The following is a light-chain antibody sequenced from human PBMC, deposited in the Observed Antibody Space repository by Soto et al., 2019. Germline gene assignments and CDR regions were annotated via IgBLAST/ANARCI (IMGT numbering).Light chain of an antibody. J-gene: IGLJ2*01. CDR2: SNN. Sequence: QSVLTHPPSASGTPGQRVTISCSGSRSNIGSNTVNWYQQLPGTAPKLLIYSNNQRPSGVPDRFSGSKSGTSASLAISGLQSEDEADYYCAAWDDSLNGLVFGGGTKLTVL. V-gene: IGLV1-44*01. CDR1: RSNIGSNT. CDR3: AAWDDSLNGLV.